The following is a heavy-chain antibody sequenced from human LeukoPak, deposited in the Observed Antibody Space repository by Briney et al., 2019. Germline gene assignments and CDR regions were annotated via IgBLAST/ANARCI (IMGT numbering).Heavy chain of an antibody. Sequence: GGSLRLSCVASGFTFSSYEMNWVRQAPGKGLEWLSYIGSSDSTTHYADSVKGRFTISRDNAKNSLYLQMNSLRAEDTAVYYCARDRGNQRGYYYYYMDVWGKGTTVTVSS. D-gene: IGHD1-14*01. V-gene: IGHV3-48*03. CDR3: ARDRGNQRGYYYYYMDV. CDR2: IGSSDSTT. J-gene: IGHJ6*03. CDR1: GFTFSSYE.